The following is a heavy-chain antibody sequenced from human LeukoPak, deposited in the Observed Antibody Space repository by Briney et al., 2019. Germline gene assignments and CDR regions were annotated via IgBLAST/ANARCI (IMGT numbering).Heavy chain of an antibody. Sequence: ASVKVSCKASGYTFTGYYMHWVRQAPGQGLEWMGWINPNSGGTNYAQKFQGRVTMTRDTSISTTYMELSRLRSDDTALYYCARTGAYYSGMYYFDFWGQGALVTVSS. CDR2: INPNSGGT. J-gene: IGHJ4*02. D-gene: IGHD3-22*01. CDR1: GYTFTGYY. V-gene: IGHV1-2*02. CDR3: ARTGAYYSGMYYFDF.